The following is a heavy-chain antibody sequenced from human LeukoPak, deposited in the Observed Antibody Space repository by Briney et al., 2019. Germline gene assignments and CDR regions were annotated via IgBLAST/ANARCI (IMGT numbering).Heavy chain of an antibody. V-gene: IGHV4-39*01. J-gene: IGHJ6*03. CDR2: ILYSGST. CDR1: GGSISSSTYH. Sequence: PSETLSLTCTVSGGSISSSTYHWGWIRQPPGKGLEWIASILYSGSTYYNPSLKSRVTISVDTSKNQFSLKLSSVTAADTAVYYCARISRDSSGSLMAYYYYYMDVWGKGTTVTVSS. D-gene: IGHD3-10*01. CDR3: ARISRDSSGSLMAYYYYYMDV.